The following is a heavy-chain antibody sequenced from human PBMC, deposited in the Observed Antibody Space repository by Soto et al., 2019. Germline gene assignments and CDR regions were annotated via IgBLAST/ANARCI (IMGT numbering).Heavy chain of an antibody. Sequence: QVQLVESGGGVVQPGRCLRLSCAASGFTFSSYGMHWVRQAPGKGLEWVAVIWYDGSKKYYVDSVKGRLTISRDNSKNTLYLKMNSLRAEDTAVYYCARSPPFGRGIVYYYGMDVWGQGTTVTVSS. CDR1: GFTFSSYG. CDR2: IWYDGSKK. J-gene: IGHJ6*02. V-gene: IGHV3-33*01. CDR3: ARSPPFGRGIVYYYGMDV. D-gene: IGHD1-26*01.